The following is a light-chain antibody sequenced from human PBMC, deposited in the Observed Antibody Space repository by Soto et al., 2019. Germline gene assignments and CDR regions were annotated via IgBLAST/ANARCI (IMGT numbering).Light chain of an antibody. CDR1: RSDVGGYNY. Sequence: QSALTQPASVSGSPGQSITISCTGTRSDVGGYNYVSWYQQHPGKAPKLMIYDVSNRPSGVSNRFSGSKSGNTASLTISGLQAEDEADYSCSSYTSSSTLFGGGTQVNVL. J-gene: IGLJ2*01. CDR2: DVS. CDR3: SSYTSSSTL. V-gene: IGLV2-14*01.